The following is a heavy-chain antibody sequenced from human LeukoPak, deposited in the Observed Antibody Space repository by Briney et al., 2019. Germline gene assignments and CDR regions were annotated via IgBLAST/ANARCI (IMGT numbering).Heavy chain of an antibody. Sequence: SETLSLTCTVSGGSINSYYWSWIRQPPGKGLEWIGYIYYSGSTNYNPSPKSRVTISVDTSKNQFSLKLSSVTAADTAVYYCARAPSYGAWYFDLWGRGTLVTVSS. CDR2: IYYSGST. CDR3: ARAPSYGAWYFDL. CDR1: GGSINSYY. J-gene: IGHJ2*01. D-gene: IGHD4-17*01. V-gene: IGHV4-59*01.